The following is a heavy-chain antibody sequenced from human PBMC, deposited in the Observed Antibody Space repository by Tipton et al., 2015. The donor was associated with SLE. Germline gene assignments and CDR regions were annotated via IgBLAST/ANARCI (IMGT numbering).Heavy chain of an antibody. D-gene: IGHD6-19*01. CDR2: IYYSGST. CDR1: GGSISSSSYY. J-gene: IGHJ1*01. CDR3: ASRPRGIAVAGTNPYFQH. Sequence: TLSLTCTVSGGSISSSSYYWGWIRQPPGKGLEWIGSIYYSGSTYYNPSLKSRVPISVDTSKNQLSLKLSSVTAADTAVYYCASRPRGIAVAGTNPYFQHWGQGTLVTVSS. V-gene: IGHV4-39*07.